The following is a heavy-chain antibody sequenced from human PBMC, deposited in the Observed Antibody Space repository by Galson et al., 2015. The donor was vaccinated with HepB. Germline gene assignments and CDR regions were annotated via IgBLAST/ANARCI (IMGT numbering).Heavy chain of an antibody. V-gene: IGHV3-48*01. J-gene: IGHJ4*02. CDR1: GFTFSSYS. CDR2: IEKSGTRI. D-gene: IGHD3-10*01. Sequence: SLRLSCAASGFTFSSYSMNWVRQAPGKGLEWVSYIEKSGTRIYYADSVKGRFTISRDNSKNTLYLQMNSLRAEDTAVYYCARDRAPRLLWFGDHELGGFDYWGQGTLVTVSS. CDR3: ARDRAPRLLWFGDHELGGFDY.